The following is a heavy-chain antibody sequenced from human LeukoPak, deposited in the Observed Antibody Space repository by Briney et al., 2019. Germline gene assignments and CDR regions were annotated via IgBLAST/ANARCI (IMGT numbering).Heavy chain of an antibody. CDR1: EYSFTSYW. Sequence: GESLKISCKGSEYSFTSYWIGWVRQMPGKVLEWMGIIYPGDSDTRYSPSFQGQVTISADKSISSAYLELSSLKDSDNAMYYCASSLGIVVVPAAIREYYFDYWGQGTLVTVSS. V-gene: IGHV5-51*01. J-gene: IGHJ4*02. CDR3: ASSLGIVVVPAAIREYYFDY. D-gene: IGHD2-2*02. CDR2: IYPGDSDT.